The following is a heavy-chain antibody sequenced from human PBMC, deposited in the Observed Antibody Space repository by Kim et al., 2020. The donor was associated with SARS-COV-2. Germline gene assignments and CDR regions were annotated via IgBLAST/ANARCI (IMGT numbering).Heavy chain of an antibody. CDR1: GGSFSGYY. D-gene: IGHD6-19*01. CDR3: ARGTGSGWYGLDY. Sequence: SETLSLPCAVYGGSFSGYYWSWIRQPPGKGLEWIGEINHSGSTNYNPSLKSRVTISVDTSKNQFSLKLSSVTAADTAVYYCARGTGSGWYGLDYWGQGTLVTVSS. V-gene: IGHV4-34*01. J-gene: IGHJ4*02. CDR2: INHSGST.